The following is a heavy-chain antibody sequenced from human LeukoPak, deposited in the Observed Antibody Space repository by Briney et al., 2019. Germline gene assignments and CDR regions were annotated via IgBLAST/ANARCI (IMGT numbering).Heavy chain of an antibody. CDR1: GYIFSDYA. Sequence: GASVKVSCKASGYIFSDYAIQWVRQAPGQGLEWMGWINAGNGKTKYSQKFQDRVTITRDTSASTAYLELSGLRFEDTAVYFCARAGWTSTGTTYYLDYWGQGTLVTVSS. D-gene: IGHD4-17*01. J-gene: IGHJ4*02. V-gene: IGHV1-3*01. CDR3: ARAGWTSTGTTYYLDY. CDR2: INAGNGKT.